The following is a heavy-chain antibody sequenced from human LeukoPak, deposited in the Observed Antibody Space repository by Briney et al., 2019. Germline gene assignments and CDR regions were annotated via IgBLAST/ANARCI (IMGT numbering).Heavy chain of an antibody. CDR2: YITMFGTA. CDR3: AGASSKWELSF. CDR1: GGTFSRYA. V-gene: IGHV1-69*13. Sequence: WASVKVSCKASGGTFSRYAISWVRQAPGQGLEWMGGYITMFGTANYAQNFQNRVTITADESTSTFSMEVSSLRPEDTAVYFCAGASSKWELSFWGQGTLVTVSS. D-gene: IGHD1-26*01. J-gene: IGHJ4*02.